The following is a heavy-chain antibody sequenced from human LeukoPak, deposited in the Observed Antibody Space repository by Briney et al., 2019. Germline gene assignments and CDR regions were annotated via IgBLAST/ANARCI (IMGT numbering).Heavy chain of an antibody. Sequence: PSETLSLTCAVSGYSISSGYYWGWIRQPPGKGLEWIGSIYHSGSTYYNPALKRRVTISVDTSKNQFSLKLSPVTAADTAVYYCARLRCSSTSCPFYYYYSMDVWGKGTTVTVSS. J-gene: IGHJ6*03. D-gene: IGHD2-2*01. CDR2: IYHSGST. CDR3: ARLRCSSTSCPFYYYYSMDV. CDR1: GYSISSGYY. V-gene: IGHV4-38-2*01.